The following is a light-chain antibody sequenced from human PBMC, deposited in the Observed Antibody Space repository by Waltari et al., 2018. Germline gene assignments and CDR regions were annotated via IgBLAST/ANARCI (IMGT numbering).Light chain of an antibody. J-gene: IGLJ3*02. V-gene: IGLV2-14*01. CDR2: DFS. CDR1: SSDVGGYNS. Sequence: QSALTQPASVSGSPGQSITIPCTGTSSDVGGYNSVSWYQQHPGKVPKLLIFDFSNRPSGVSNRFSGSKSGNTASLTISGLQAEDESDYYCCSFTSRSTWVFGGGTKLTVL. CDR3: CSFTSRSTWV.